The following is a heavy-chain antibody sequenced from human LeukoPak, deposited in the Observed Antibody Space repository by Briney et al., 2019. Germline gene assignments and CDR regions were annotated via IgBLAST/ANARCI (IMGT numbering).Heavy chain of an antibody. CDR2: TKGDGIST. Sequence: GGSLRLSCAASGFDFSSNWMHWVRHAPGQGLVWVSRTKGDGISTNYADSVKGRFTISRDIAKNTLYLQMNSLRAEDTGVYYCAKDHYWSIDYWGRGTLVTVSS. D-gene: IGHD3-3*01. V-gene: IGHV3-74*01. CDR3: AKDHYWSIDY. CDR1: GFDFSSNW. J-gene: IGHJ4*02.